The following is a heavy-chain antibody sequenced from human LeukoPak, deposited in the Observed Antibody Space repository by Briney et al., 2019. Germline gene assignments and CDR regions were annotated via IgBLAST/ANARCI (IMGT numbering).Heavy chain of an antibody. CDR3: ARSGYCSGGSCSDYYYYGMDV. V-gene: IGHV1-69*04. D-gene: IGHD2-15*01. CDR1: GGTFSSYA. CDR2: IIPILGIA. J-gene: IGHJ6*02. Sequence: ASGKVSCKASGGTFSSYAISWVRQAPGLWLEWMGRIIPILGIANYAQKFQGRVTITADKSTSTGYMELSSMRSEDTAVYYCARSGYCSGGSCSDYYYYGMDVWGQGTTVTVSS.